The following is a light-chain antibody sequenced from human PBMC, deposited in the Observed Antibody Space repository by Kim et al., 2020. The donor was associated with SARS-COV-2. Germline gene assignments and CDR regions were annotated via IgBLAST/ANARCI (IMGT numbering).Light chain of an antibody. Sequence: GQKVTLSCSGSSSNIGNNYVSWYQQLPGTAPKLLIYDNNKRPSGIPDRFSGSRSGTSATLGITGLQTGDEADYYCGTWDTSPNTYAFGTGTKVTVL. CDR3: GTWDTSPNTYA. V-gene: IGLV1-51*01. CDR2: DNN. CDR1: SSNIGNNY. J-gene: IGLJ1*01.